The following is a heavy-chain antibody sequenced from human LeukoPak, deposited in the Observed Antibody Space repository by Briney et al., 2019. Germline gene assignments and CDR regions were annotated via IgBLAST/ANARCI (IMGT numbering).Heavy chain of an antibody. Sequence: GGSLRLSCAASGFTFSSYSMNWVRQAPGKGLEWVSSISSSSGSIYYADSVKGRFTISRDNARNTLFLQMDSLRAEDTAVYYCVRGTSRENGYGGDDPYWGQGTLVIVSS. J-gene: IGHJ4*02. V-gene: IGHV3-21*01. CDR3: VRGTSRENGYGGDDPY. D-gene: IGHD5-12*01. CDR2: ISSSSGSI. CDR1: GFTFSSYS.